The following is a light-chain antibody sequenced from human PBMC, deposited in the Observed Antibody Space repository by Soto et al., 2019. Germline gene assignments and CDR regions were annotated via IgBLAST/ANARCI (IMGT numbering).Light chain of an antibody. J-gene: IGKJ1*01. V-gene: IGKV3-15*01. CDR2: GAS. Sequence: EIVMTQSPATLSVSPGERATLSCRASRTLSSNLAWYQQKPGQAPRLLIYGASTRATGIPARFSGSGSGTEFPLTISSLQSEDFAVYYCQHYNNWPPWTVGPGTKVEIK. CDR1: RTLSSN. CDR3: QHYNNWPPWT.